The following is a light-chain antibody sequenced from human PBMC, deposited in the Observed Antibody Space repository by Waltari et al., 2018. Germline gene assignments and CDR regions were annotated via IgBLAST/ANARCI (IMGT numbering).Light chain of an antibody. Sequence: DIQMTQSPSSLSASVGDRVTITCRASQNIDNYLNCDQQKSGRAPKLLVYAASTLLSGVPSRFSGSGSGTDFSLTISSLQTEDFATYYCQQSHNGRTCGQGTRVEIK. CDR1: QNIDNY. CDR2: AAS. V-gene: IGKV1-39*01. CDR3: QQSHNGRT. J-gene: IGKJ1*01.